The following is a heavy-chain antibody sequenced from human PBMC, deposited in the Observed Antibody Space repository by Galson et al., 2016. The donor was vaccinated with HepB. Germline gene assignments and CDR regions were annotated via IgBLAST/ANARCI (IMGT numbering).Heavy chain of an antibody. CDR2: ISDSGESR. CDR3: AKVALSGLTYFGN. CDR1: GFTFSSYA. Sequence: SLRLSCAASGFTFSSYAMSWVRQAAGKGLEWVSAISDSGESRYYTDSVKGRFTISRDNSKNTLHLQMNSLRAEDTALYYCAKVALSGLTYFGNWGQGSLVTVSS. V-gene: IGHV3-23*01. D-gene: IGHD5/OR15-5a*01. J-gene: IGHJ4*02.